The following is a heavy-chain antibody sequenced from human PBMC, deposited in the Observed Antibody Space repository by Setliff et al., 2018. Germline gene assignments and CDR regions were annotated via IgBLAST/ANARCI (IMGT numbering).Heavy chain of an antibody. CDR2: ISHSGST. J-gene: IGHJ6*02. V-gene: IGHV4-34*01. CDR3: AKEFVVISFVQNIHHHYGMDV. Sequence: SETLSLTCAVYGGSFNVYFWSWIRQPPGKGLEWIGEISHSGSTNYKPSLKSRVTMSVDKSKNQFSLRLDSVTAADTAVYYCAKEFVVISFVQNIHHHYGMDVWGQGTTVTVSS. CDR1: GGSFNVYF. D-gene: IGHD2-21*01.